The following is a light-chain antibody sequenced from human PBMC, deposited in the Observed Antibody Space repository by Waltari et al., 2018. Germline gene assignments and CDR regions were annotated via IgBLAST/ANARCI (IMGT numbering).Light chain of an antibody. CDR2: YDS. J-gene: IGLJ3*02. CDR3: QVWDSTSDYRGV. V-gene: IGLV3-21*04. Sequence: SLVLSQPPSVSVATGKTARITCGGNNIATKNVHWYQQKPGQAPVLVIYYDSDRPSGIPERFSGSNSGNAATLTISRVEAGDEADYYCQVWDSTSDYRGVFGGGTKLTVL. CDR1: NIATKN.